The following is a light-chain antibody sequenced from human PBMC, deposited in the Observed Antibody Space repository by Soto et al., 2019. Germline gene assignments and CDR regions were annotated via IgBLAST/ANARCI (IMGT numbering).Light chain of an antibody. V-gene: IGLV2-14*03. CDR1: SSDVGGYNY. CDR2: DVS. CDR3: NSYTSSSTFV. J-gene: IGLJ1*01. Sequence: QSVLTQPASVSGSPGQSITISCAGTSSDVGGYNYVSWYQHHPGKAPKLMIYDVSNRPSGVSNRFSGSKSGNTASLTISGLQAEDEADYYCNSYTSSSTFVFGTGTK.